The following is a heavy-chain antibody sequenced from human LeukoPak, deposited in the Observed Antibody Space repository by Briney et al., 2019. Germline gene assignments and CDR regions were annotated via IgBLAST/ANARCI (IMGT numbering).Heavy chain of an antibody. CDR1: GYTFTSYA. V-gene: IGHV7-4-1*02. J-gene: IGHJ4*02. CDR2: INTNTGNP. Sequence: GASVKVSCKASGYTFTSYAMHWVRQAPGQGLEWMGWINTNTGNPTYAQGFTGRFVFSLDTSVSTAYQQISSLKAEDTAVYYCAREGTYYYDSSGYLPTMDYWGQGTLVTVSS. CDR3: AREGTYYYDSSGYLPTMDY. D-gene: IGHD3-22*01.